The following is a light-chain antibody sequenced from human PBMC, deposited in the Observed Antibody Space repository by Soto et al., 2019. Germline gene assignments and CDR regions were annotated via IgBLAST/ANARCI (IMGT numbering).Light chain of an antibody. CDR1: QSVGRDY. CDR3: HQYASEPLT. Sequence: EIVLTQSPGTLSLSPGDSATLSCRASQSVGRDYVAWFQHTPGQAPRLLIHGASTRATGVPDRFSGSGSGTDFTFTVSRLEPEDFAVYYCHQYASEPLTFGGGTKFEIK. CDR2: GAS. V-gene: IGKV3-20*01. J-gene: IGKJ4*01.